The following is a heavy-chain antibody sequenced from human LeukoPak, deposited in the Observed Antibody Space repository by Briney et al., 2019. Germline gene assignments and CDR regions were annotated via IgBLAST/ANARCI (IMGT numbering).Heavy chain of an antibody. V-gene: IGHV4-39*01. D-gene: IGHD1-26*01. Sequence: SETLSLTCAVSGGSISSGGYYWTWIRQPPGKGLEWIGSIYYSGSTYYNPSLKSRVTISVDTSKSQFSLRLSSVTAADTAVYYCARVGFIWPHYYFDYWGQGTLVTVSS. J-gene: IGHJ4*02. CDR1: GGSISSGGYY. CDR2: IYYSGST. CDR3: ARVGFIWPHYYFDY.